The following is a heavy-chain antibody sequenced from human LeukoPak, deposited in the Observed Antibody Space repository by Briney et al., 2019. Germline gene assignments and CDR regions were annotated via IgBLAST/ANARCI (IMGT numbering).Heavy chain of an antibody. CDR3: AKDIAWNYGRAGLDY. V-gene: IGHV3-9*01. J-gene: IGHJ4*02. CDR2: ISWNSGSI. CDR1: GFTFDDYA. D-gene: IGHD1-7*01. Sequence: GGSLRLSCAASGFTFDDYAMHWVRQAPGKGLEWVSGISWNSGSIGYADSVKGRFTLSRDNAKNSLYLQMNSLRAEDTALYYCAKDIAWNYGRAGLDYWGQGTLVTVSS.